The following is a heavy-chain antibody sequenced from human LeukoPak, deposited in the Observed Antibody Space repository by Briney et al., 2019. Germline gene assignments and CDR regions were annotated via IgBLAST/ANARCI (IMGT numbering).Heavy chain of an antibody. CDR3: ARDPMKYDILTGFYS. D-gene: IGHD3-9*01. CDR1: GFNFNIFS. CDR2: IISDSAVT. V-gene: IGHV3-21*01. J-gene: IGHJ4*02. Sequence: GGSLSLSCAASGFNFNIFSMSWVRQAPGKGLEWVSSIISDSAVTHYADSVRGRFTVSRDNAKNSVYLQMTGLKVDDTAIYYCARDPMKYDILTGFYSWGQGVLVTVSS.